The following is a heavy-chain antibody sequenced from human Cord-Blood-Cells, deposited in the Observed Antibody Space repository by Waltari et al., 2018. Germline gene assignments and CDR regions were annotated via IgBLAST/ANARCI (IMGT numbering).Heavy chain of an antibody. J-gene: IGHJ6*02. V-gene: IGHV1-69*01. D-gene: IGHD3-3*01. Sequence: QVQLVQSGAEVKKPGSSVKVSCKASGGTFSSYAISWVRQAPGQGIEWMGGIIPIFGTANYAQKFQGRVTITADESTSTAYMELSSLRSEDTAVYYCARAQGYDFWSGYYYYGMDVWGQGTTVTVSS. CDR1: GGTFSSYA. CDR2: IIPIFGTA. CDR3: ARAQGYDFWSGYYYYGMDV.